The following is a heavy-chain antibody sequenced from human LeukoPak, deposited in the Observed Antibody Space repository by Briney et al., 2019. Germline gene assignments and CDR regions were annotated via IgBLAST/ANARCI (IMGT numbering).Heavy chain of an antibody. V-gene: IGHV3-7*01. CDR1: GFTFSSYW. CDR2: IKQDGGEK. CDR3: ARVQRDYGDQRGYYYYMDV. D-gene: IGHD4-17*01. J-gene: IGHJ6*03. Sequence: PGGSLSLSCAASGFTFSSYWMSWVRKAPGKGLEWVANIKQDGGEKYYVDSVKGRFTISRDNAKNSLYLQMNSLRAEDTAVYYCARVQRDYGDQRGYYYYMDVWGKGTTVTVSS.